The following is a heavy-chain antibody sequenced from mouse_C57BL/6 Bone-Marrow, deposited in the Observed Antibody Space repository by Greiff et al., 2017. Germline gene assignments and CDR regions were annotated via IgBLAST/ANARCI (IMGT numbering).Heavy chain of an antibody. D-gene: IGHD2-4*01. Sequence: QVQLQQPGAELVKPGASVKLSCKASGYTFTSYWMHWVKQRPGQGLEWIGMIHPNSGSTNYNEKFKSKATLTVDKSSSTACMQLSSLTSEDSAVYYCARSSYDYDRFAYWGQGTLVTVSA. J-gene: IGHJ3*01. CDR3: ARSSYDYDRFAY. CDR2: IHPNSGST. CDR1: GYTFTSYW. V-gene: IGHV1-64*01.